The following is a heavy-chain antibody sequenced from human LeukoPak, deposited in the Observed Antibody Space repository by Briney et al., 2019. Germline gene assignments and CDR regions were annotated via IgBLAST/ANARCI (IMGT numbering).Heavy chain of an antibody. V-gene: IGHV3-11*04. CDR3: ASQYNWNRGHDAFDI. Sequence: TGGSLRLSCAASGFTFSDYHMSWIRQASGKGLEWVSYVSSSGGTISYADSVKGRFTISRDNAKNSLYLQMNSLRAEDTAVYYCASQYNWNRGHDAFDIWGQGTMVTVSS. J-gene: IGHJ3*02. D-gene: IGHD1-1*01. CDR1: GFTFSDYH. CDR2: VSSSGGTI.